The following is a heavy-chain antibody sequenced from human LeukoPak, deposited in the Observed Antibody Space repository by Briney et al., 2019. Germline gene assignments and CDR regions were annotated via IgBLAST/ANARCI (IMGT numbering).Heavy chain of an antibody. J-gene: IGHJ3*02. CDR2: IYSGGST. Sequence: GGSLRLSCAASGFTVSSNYMSWVRQAPGKGLEWVSVIYSGGSTYYTDSVKGRFTISRDNSKNTLYLQMNSLRAEDTALYHCARLIVGATGYSDAFDIWGQGIMVTVSS. D-gene: IGHD1-26*01. V-gene: IGHV3-53*01. CDR3: ARLIVGATGYSDAFDI. CDR1: GFTVSSNY.